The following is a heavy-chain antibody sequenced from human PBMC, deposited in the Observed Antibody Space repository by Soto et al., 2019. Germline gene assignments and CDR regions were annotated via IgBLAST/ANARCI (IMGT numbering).Heavy chain of an antibody. V-gene: IGHV4-31*03. CDR2: FYYTGST. J-gene: IGHJ6*02. D-gene: IGHD3-3*01. CDR3: AKDRITIFGVDDYYYYYGMDV. Sequence: SETLSLTCTVSGDSISTAVHYWSWIRQHPGKGLEWIGYFYYTGSTYYNPSLKSRVTISVDTSNNQFSLKLSSVTAADTAVYYCAKDRITIFGVDDYYYYYGMDVWGQGTTVTVSS. CDR1: GDSISTAVHY.